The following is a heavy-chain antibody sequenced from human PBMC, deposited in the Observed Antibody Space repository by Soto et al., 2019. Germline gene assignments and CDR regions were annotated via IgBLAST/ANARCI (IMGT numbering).Heavy chain of an antibody. Sequence: EVQLLESGGGLVQPGGSLRLSCAASGFTFSIYAMSWVRQAPGKGLEWVSIVTNSGGSTYYADSVKGRFTISRDNSKNTLYLQMNSLRAEDTAVYYCAKSHPYTSFWGGLTEYYMDVWGKGTTVTVSS. D-gene: IGHD3-16*01. CDR1: GFTFSIYA. CDR2: VTNSGGST. V-gene: IGHV3-23*01. J-gene: IGHJ6*03. CDR3: AKSHPYTSFWGGLTEYYMDV.